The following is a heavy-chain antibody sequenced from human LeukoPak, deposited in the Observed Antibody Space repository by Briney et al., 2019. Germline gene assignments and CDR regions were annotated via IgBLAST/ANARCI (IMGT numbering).Heavy chain of an antibody. CDR1: GFTFTNYA. J-gene: IGHJ4*02. CDR3: AKDRGWLVDY. CDR2: ISGSGGST. V-gene: IGHV3-23*01. Sequence: GSLKLSCAASGFTFTNYAMSWVRQAPGKGLEWVSAISGSGGSTYYADSVKGRFTISRDNSKNTLFLQMNSLRAEDTAVYYCAKDRGWLVDYWGQGTLVTVSS. D-gene: IGHD3-22*01.